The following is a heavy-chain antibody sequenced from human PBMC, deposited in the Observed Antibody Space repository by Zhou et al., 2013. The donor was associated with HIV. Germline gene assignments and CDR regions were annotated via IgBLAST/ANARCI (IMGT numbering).Heavy chain of an antibody. J-gene: IGHJ4*02. Sequence: EVQLVQSGPEVKRPGTTVKISCKGSGYTFFDYNMHWVQQAPGKGLQWLGLVDPEDDETKYAENFQGRVSITTDTSTDTAYLELRSLRSEDTAVYYCARERRYCTSTSCYRFDYWGQGTLVTVSS. D-gene: IGHD2-2*01. CDR1: GYTFFDYN. CDR3: ARERRYCTSTSCYRFDY. CDR2: VDPEDDET. V-gene: IGHV1-69-2*01.